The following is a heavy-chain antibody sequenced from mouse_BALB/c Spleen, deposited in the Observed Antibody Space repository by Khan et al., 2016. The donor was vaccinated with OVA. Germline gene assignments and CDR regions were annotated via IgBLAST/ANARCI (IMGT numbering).Heavy chain of an antibody. CDR3: ERGGGGNRFAY. CDR2: ISTYYGHA. Sequence: QVQLQQSGAELVRPGVSVKISCKGSGYTFTDFTMHWVKQSHAMSLEWIGVISTYYGHATYNQKFKDKATMTVDKSSSTAYMELARLTSEDSAIXSWERGGGGNRFAYWGQGTLVTVSA. V-gene: IGHV1S137*01. CDR1: GYTFTDFT. J-gene: IGHJ3*01.